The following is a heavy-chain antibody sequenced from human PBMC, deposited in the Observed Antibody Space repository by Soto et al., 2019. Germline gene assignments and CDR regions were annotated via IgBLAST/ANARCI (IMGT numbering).Heavy chain of an antibody. V-gene: IGHV1-46*03. CDR2: INPSGGST. CDR1: GYTFTSYY. D-gene: IGHD1-26*01. J-gene: IGHJ6*03. CDR3: ARGPFIELQLYYYYYMDV. Sequence: ASVKVSCKASGYTFTSYYLHWVRQAPGQGLEWMGIINPSGGSTSYAQKFQGRVTMTRDTSTSTVYMELSSLRSEDTAVYYCARGPFIELQLYYYYYMDVWGKGTTVTVSS.